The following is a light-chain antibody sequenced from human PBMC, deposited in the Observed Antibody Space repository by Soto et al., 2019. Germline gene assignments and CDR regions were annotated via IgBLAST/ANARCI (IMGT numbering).Light chain of an antibody. Sequence: DIVLTQTPLSSPVTLGQPASISCRSSQSLVYSDGNTYLSWLQQRPGQPPRLLMYQISNRFSVFPDRFSGSGAGTDFTLQISRVEAEDVGVYSCVQFSHFPRTFGQGTKVEIQ. CDR3: VQFSHFPRT. CDR2: QIS. V-gene: IGKV2-24*01. J-gene: IGKJ1*01. CDR1: QSLVYSDGNTY.